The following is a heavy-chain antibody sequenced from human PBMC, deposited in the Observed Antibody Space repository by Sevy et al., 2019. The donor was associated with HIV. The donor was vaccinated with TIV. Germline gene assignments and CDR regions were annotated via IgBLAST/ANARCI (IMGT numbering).Heavy chain of an antibody. Sequence: GGSLRLSCAASGFTFSSCAMSWVRQAPGKGLEWVSAISGSGGSTYYADSVKGRFTISRDNSKNTLYLQMNSLRAEDTAVYYCAKVFGIVVVPAAAGFDYWGQGTLVTVSS. CDR1: GFTFSSCA. V-gene: IGHV3-23*01. CDR3: AKVFGIVVVPAAAGFDY. J-gene: IGHJ4*02. D-gene: IGHD2-2*01. CDR2: ISGSGGST.